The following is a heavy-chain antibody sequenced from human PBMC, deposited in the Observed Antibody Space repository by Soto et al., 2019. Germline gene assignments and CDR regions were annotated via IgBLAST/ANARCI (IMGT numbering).Heavy chain of an antibody. J-gene: IGHJ4*02. CDR1: GFIFTVYL. V-gene: IGHV3-74*01. Sequence: QAGRSLRLSCADSGFIFTVYLMHWVRQTPGKGLVWISRIYNDGSYTDYADSVKGRFTISRDNVNDTLYLQMNNLRAEDSGLYYCTRGPRPISTGTGAYWGQGTQVTSPQ. CDR2: IYNDGSYT. D-gene: IGHD3-10*01. CDR3: TRGPRPISTGTGAY.